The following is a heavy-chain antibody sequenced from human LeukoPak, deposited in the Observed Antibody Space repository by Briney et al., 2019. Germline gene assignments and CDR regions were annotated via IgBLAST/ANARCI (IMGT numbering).Heavy chain of an antibody. CDR3: ARDLNTGMDV. D-gene: IGHD2/OR15-2a*01. CDR1: GFTFSDYY. Sequence: GGSLRLSCAASGFTFSDYYINWIRQAPGKGLEWLSYISGNGRFIEYADSVEGRFTISRDNAQNLLYLQMNSLRAEDTAIYYCARDLNTGMDVWGRGTTVTVSS. V-gene: IGHV3-11*01. CDR2: ISGNGRFI. J-gene: IGHJ6*02.